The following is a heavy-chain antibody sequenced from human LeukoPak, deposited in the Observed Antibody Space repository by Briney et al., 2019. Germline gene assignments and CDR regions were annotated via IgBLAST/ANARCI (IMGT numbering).Heavy chain of an antibody. Sequence: GGSLRLSCAASGFALSTNYMTWVRQAPGKGLEWVSSISSSSSYIYYADSVKGRFTISRDNAKNSLYLQMNSLRAEDTAVYYCARDLGDFWSGYPRSFDYWGQGTLVTVSS. CDR3: ARDLGDFWSGYPRSFDY. CDR1: GFALSTNY. D-gene: IGHD3-3*01. J-gene: IGHJ4*02. CDR2: ISSSSSYI. V-gene: IGHV3-21*01.